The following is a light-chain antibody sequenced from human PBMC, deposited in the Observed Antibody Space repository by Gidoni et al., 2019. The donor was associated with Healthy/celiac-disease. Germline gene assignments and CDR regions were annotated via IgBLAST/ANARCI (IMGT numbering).Light chain of an antibody. V-gene: IGKV1-33*01. J-gene: IGKJ2*01. CDR1: QDISNY. CDR3: QQYDNLPRT. CDR2: DAS. Sequence: IQMTHSPSSLSAPVGDRVTITCQASQDISNYLNWYQQKPGKAPKLLIYDASNLETGVPSRFSGSGSGTDFTFTISRLQPEDIATYYCQQYDNLPRTFGQGTKLEIK.